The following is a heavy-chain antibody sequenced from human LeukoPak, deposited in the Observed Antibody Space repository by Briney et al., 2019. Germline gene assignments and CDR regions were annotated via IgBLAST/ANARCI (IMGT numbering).Heavy chain of an antibody. V-gene: IGHV4-30-2*01. CDR3: ARDRSEGGTNWFDP. CDR2: IYHSGRT. CDR1: GASISSGGYY. D-gene: IGHD1/OR15-1a*01. Sequence: SQALSLTCTVSGASISSGGYYWTWVRQPPGRGLEWMGYIYHSGRTYYNPSLTSRVTISIDRSKNQFSLQLSSVTAADTAVYYCARDRSEGGTNWFDPWGQGTLVTVSS. J-gene: IGHJ5*02.